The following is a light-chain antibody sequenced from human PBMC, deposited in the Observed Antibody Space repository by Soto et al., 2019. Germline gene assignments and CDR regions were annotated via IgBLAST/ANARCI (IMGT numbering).Light chain of an antibody. J-gene: IGKJ5*01. V-gene: IGKV3D-20*01. CDR2: DAS. Sequence: EIVMTQSPATLSVSPGEIATLYCRASQSVSSNLAWYQQKPGLAPRLLIYDASSRATGIPDRFSGSGSGTDFTLTISRLEPEDFAVYYCQQYGSSVITFGQGTRLEIK. CDR3: QQYGSSVIT. CDR1: QSVSSN.